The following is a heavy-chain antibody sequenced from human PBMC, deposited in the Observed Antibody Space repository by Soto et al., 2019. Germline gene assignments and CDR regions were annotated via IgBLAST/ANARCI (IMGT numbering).Heavy chain of an antibody. V-gene: IGHV3-23*01. D-gene: IGHD6-19*01. CDR2: ISGSGGAT. Sequence: EVEVLESGGGLVQPGGSLRLSCAASGFTFSTYAMSWVRQAPGKGLEWVSTISGSGGATYYADSVKGRFTISRDNSKNLFFLQMNSLRADDSAVYYCANLRGVSAWHFAPWGQGTLVTVSS. J-gene: IGHJ5*02. CDR1: GFTFSTYA. CDR3: ANLRGVSAWHFAP.